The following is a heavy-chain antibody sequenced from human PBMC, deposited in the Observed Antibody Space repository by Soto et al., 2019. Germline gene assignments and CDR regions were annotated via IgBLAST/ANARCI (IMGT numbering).Heavy chain of an antibody. CDR2: VSASGLNT. Sequence: EVQLLESGGTLVQPGGSLTLSCAASGFTFSTYAMAWVRQAPGKGLEWVSGVSASGLNTDYADPVKGRFYISRDNSKNTVSLHMNSLRAEDTALYYCANDRPRRTSGYCFDYWGQGTPVTVSS. CDR3: ANDRPRRTSGYCFDY. D-gene: IGHD1-1*01. J-gene: IGHJ4*02. V-gene: IGHV3-23*01. CDR1: GFTFSTYA.